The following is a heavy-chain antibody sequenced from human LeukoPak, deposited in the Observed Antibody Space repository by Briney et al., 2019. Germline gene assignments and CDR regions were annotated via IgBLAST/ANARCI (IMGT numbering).Heavy chain of an antibody. CDR1: GGSISSYY. CDR3: ARGHYDSSGYYPYYYYGMDV. D-gene: IGHD3-22*01. V-gene: IGHV4-4*07. J-gene: IGHJ6*02. CDR2: IYTSGST. Sequence: SETLSLTCTVSGGSISSYYWSWIRQPAGKGLEWIGRIYTSGSTNYNPSLKSRVTMSVDTSKNQFSLKLSSVTAADTAVYYCARGHYDSSGYYPYYYYGMDVWGQGTTVTVSS.